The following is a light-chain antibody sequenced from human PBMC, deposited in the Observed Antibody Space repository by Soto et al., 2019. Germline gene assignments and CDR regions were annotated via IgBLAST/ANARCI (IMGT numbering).Light chain of an antibody. J-gene: IGLJ2*01. CDR1: NSDIGASNS. CDR3: GCKAGSNKHVV. CDR2: EVT. Sequence: QSVLTQPPSASGSPGQSVTISCAGSNSDIGASNSVSWYQQHPGKAPKLLISEVTKRPSGVPDRFSGSKSGNTASLTVSGLQAEDEADYYCGCKAGSNKHVVFGGGTKLTVL. V-gene: IGLV2-8*01.